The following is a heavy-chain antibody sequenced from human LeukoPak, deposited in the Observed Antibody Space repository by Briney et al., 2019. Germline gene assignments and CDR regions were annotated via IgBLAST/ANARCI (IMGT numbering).Heavy chain of an antibody. CDR3: ARPAKSVVPAAGFDY. CDR2: IYPGDSDT. D-gene: IGHD2-2*01. J-gene: IGHJ4*02. Sequence: GESLKISCKGSGYSFTSYWIGWVRQMPGKGLEWMGIIYPGDSDTRYSPSFQGQVTISADKSISTAYLQWSGLKASDTAMYYCARPAKSVVPAAGFDYWGQGTLVTVSS. V-gene: IGHV5-51*01. CDR1: GYSFTSYW.